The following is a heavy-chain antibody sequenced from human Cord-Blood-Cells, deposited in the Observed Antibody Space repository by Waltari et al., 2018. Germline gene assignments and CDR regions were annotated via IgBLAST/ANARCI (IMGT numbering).Heavy chain of an antibody. D-gene: IGHD6-19*01. V-gene: IGHV4-4*07. CDR2: IYTSGST. J-gene: IGHJ6*03. CDR1: GGSISSYY. Sequence: QVQLQESGPGLVKPSETLSLTCTVSGGSISSYYWSWIRPTAGKGLEWIGRIYTSGSTNYNPSLKSRVTMSVDTSKNQFSLKLSSVTAADTAVYYCARDSSGWYYYYYMDVWGKGTTVTVSS. CDR3: ARDSSGWYYYYYMDV.